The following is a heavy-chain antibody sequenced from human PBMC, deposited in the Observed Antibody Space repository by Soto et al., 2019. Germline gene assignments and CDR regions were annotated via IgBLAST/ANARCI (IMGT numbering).Heavy chain of an antibody. J-gene: IGHJ6*02. CDR2: IFTSGNT. CDR3: ASGRLVSRYYGLDV. CDR1: GGSMNDYY. D-gene: IGHD6-6*01. V-gene: IGHV4-4*07. Sequence: ETLSLTCTVSGGSMNDYYWSWIRQPAGKGLEWIGRIFTSGNTNYNPSLRSRLTMSADTSTNQVSLRLTSVTAADTAVYYCASGRLVSRYYGLDVWGQGTTVTVSS.